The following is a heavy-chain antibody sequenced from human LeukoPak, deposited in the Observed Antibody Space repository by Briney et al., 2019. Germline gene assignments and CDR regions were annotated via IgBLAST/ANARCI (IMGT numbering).Heavy chain of an antibody. CDR2: IRYDGSNK. CDR3: AKGSKEVLFTRDHHMDV. CDR1: GFTFSSYG. V-gene: IGHV3-30*02. D-gene: IGHD3-3*01. Sequence: GGSLRLSCAASGFTFSSYGMHWVRQAPGKGLEWVAFIRYDGSNKYYADSVKGRFTISRDNPKNTLYLQMNSLRAEDTAVYYCAKGSKEVLFTRDHHMDVWGKGTTVTMSS. J-gene: IGHJ6*03.